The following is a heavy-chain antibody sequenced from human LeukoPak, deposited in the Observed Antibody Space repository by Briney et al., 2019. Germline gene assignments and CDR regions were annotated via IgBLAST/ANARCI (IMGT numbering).Heavy chain of an antibody. CDR3: AKDSSGWYVRYGYDY. J-gene: IGHJ4*02. V-gene: IGHV1-46*01. D-gene: IGHD6-19*01. CDR2: INPSGGST. CDR1: GYTFTSYY. Sequence: ASVKVSCKASGYTFTSYYMHWVRQAPGQGLEWMGIINPSGGSTSYAQKFQGRVTMTRDTSTSTVYMELSSLRSEDTAVYYCAKDSSGWYVRYGYDYWGQGTLVTVSS.